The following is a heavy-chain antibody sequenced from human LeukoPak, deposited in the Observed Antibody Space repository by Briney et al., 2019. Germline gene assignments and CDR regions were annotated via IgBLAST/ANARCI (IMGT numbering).Heavy chain of an antibody. CDR1: GFMFSSSW. CDR2: IKEDGSDK. J-gene: IGHJ3*02. CDR3: ARVGEQDAFDI. Sequence: GGSLRLSCAASGFMFSSSWMAWVRQAPGKGLEWVANIKEDGSDKNYVDSMKGRFTISRDNAKNSLYLQMNSLRAEDTALYYCARVGEQDAFDIWGQGTMVTVSS. V-gene: IGHV3-7*03.